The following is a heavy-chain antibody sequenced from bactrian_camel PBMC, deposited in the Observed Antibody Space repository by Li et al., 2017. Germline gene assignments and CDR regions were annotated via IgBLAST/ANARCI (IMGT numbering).Heavy chain of an antibody. V-gene: IGHV3S53*01. CDR2: IDSDGTT. CDR3: AIDHWCTFPRPS. CDR1: GYISSRHC. Sequence: HVQLVESGGGSVQAGGSLRLSCTHSGYISSRHCMGWFRQAPEKEREAVAFIDSDGTTLYADFVKGRFTISQDKAKNTLYLQMNSLKPEDTAMYYCAIDHWCTFPRPSWGQGTQVTVS. D-gene: IGHD7*01. J-gene: IGHJ4*01.